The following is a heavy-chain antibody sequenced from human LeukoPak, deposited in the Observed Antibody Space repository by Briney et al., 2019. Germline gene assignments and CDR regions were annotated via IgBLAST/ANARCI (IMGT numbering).Heavy chain of an antibody. CDR1: GYTFTSYD. V-gene: IGHV1-8*03. J-gene: IGHJ6*03. CDR2: MSPNSGNT. Sequence: ASVKVSCKASGYTFTSYDINWVRQATGQGLEWMGWMSPNSGNTGYAQKFQGRVTITRNTSISTAYMELSSLRSEDTAVYYCARGQLYGSGSYYRPYYYYYMGVWGKGTTVTVSS. D-gene: IGHD3-10*01. CDR3: ARGQLYGSGSYYRPYYYYYMGV.